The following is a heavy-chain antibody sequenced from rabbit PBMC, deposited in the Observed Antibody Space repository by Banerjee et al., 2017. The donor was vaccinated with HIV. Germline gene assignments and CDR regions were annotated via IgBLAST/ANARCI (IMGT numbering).Heavy chain of an antibody. J-gene: IGHJ3*01. CDR1: GFDLSSYYY. V-gene: IGHV1S43*01. Sequence: QEQLEESGGGLVKPEGSLTLTCKASGFDLSSYYYMCWVRQAPGKGPEWIACIYNGDGNTYYASWVNGRFTISRSTSLNTVDLKMTSLTAADTATYFCARAPVTMVIPTRLDLWGQGTLVTVS. CDR2: IYNGDGNT. D-gene: IGHD2-1*01. CDR3: ARAPVTMVIPTRLDL.